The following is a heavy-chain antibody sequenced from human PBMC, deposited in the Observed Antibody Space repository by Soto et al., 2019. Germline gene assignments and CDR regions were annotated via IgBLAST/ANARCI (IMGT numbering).Heavy chain of an antibody. J-gene: IGHJ4*02. CDR3: ARDGVNYYDSSGYPNYFDY. D-gene: IGHD3-22*01. CDR1: GGTFSSYA. Sequence: SVKVSCKASGGTFSSYAISLVRQAPGQGLEWMGGIIPIFGTANYAQKFQGRVTITADESTSTAYMELSSLRSEDTAVYYCARDGVNYYDSSGYPNYFDYWGQGTLVTVSS. CDR2: IIPIFGTA. V-gene: IGHV1-69*13.